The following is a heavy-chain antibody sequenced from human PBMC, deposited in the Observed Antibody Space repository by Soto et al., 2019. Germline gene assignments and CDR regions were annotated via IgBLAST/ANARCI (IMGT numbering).Heavy chain of an antibody. CDR3: ASRAGSWYFDS. CDR1: GGSVSSNSYS. J-gene: IGHJ4*02. Sequence: PSETLSLTCTVSGGSVSSNSYSWSWIRQPPGKGLEWIGCTSSGGRTNYNPSLKSRVTISVDTSKYQLSLNLSSVTAADTAVYYCASRAGSWYFDSWGQGTPVTVSS. V-gene: IGHV4-61*01. D-gene: IGHD1-1*01. CDR2: TSSGGRT.